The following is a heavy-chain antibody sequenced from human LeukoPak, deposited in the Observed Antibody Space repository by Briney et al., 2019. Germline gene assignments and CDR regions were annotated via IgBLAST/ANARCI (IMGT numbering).Heavy chain of an antibody. CDR2: IRGSGGSGSST. Sequence: SGGSLRLSCAASGFTFNNYAMSWVRQAPGEGLEWLSTIRGSGGSGSSTYYADSVKGRFTISRDNSNNTLYLQVNSLRAEDTAVYFCAKSRSSIAAAINYWGQGTLVTVSS. D-gene: IGHD6-13*01. CDR3: AKSRSSIAAAINY. V-gene: IGHV3-23*01. J-gene: IGHJ4*02. CDR1: GFTFNNYA.